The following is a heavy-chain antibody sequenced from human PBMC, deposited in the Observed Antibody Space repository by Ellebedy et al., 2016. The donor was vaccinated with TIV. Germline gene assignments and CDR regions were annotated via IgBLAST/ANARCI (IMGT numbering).Heavy chain of an antibody. D-gene: IGHD6-13*01. CDR3: ARDRGAAADPFFDY. J-gene: IGHJ4*02. CDR2: ISSSSSTI. V-gene: IGHV3-48*02. CDR1: GFTFSSYS. Sequence: GESLKISXAASGFTFSSYSMNWVRQAPGKGLEWVSYISSSSSTIYYADSVKGRFTISRDNAKNSLYLQMNSLRDEDTAVCYCARDRGAAADPFFDYWGQGTLVTVSS.